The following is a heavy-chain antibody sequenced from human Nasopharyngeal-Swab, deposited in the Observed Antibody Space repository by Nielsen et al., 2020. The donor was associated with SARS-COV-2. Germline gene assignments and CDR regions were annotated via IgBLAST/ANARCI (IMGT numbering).Heavy chain of an antibody. CDR3: ARDIVFSGYDLTAYSHYGMDV. D-gene: IGHD5-12*01. Sequence: ASVKVSCKASGYTFTSYGISWVRQAPGQGLEWMGWISAYNGNTNYAQKLQGRVTMTTDTSTSTAYMELRCLRSDDTAVYYCARDIVFSGYDLTAYSHYGMDVWGQGTTVTVSS. CDR2: ISAYNGNT. V-gene: IGHV1-18*01. CDR1: GYTFTSYG. J-gene: IGHJ6*02.